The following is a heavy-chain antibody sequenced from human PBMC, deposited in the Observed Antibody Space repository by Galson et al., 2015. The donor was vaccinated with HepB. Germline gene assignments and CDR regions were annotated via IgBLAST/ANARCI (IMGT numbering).Heavy chain of an antibody. CDR3: TRAGRDGYNIDC. D-gene: IGHD5-24*01. V-gene: IGHV3-73*01. Sequence: SLRLSCAASGFTFSGSAMHWVRQASGKGLEWVGRIRSKANNYATAYAASVQGRFTISRDDSKSTAYLQMNSLKTEDTAVYYCTRAGRDGYNIDCWGQGTLVTVSS. CDR2: IRSKANNYAT. J-gene: IGHJ4*02. CDR1: GFTFSGSA.